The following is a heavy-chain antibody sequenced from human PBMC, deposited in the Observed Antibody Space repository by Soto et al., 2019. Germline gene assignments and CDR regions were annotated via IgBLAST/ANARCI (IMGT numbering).Heavy chain of an antibody. CDR1: GFTFSGST. CDR2: IRSKANDYAT. D-gene: IGHD2-8*02. CDR3: TGGSCTGGTCSSGYFQH. Sequence: EVQLVQSGGGLVQPGGSLKLSCAASGFTFSGSTVHWVRQASGEGLQWVGRIRSKANDYATTYIASVKGRFTISRDDSRNTAYLQMSDLKTEDTAVYYCTGGSCTGGTCSSGYFQHWGQGALVTVFS. V-gene: IGHV3-73*02. J-gene: IGHJ1*01.